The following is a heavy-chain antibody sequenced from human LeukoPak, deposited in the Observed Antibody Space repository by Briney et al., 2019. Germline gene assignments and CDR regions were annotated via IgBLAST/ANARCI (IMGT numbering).Heavy chain of an antibody. CDR1: GGSIGSSSYY. D-gene: IGHD3-22*01. V-gene: IGHV4-39*01. CDR3: ARVYDSSGVDY. J-gene: IGHJ4*02. Sequence: PSETLSLTCTVSGGSIGSSSYYWGWIRQPPGKGLEWIGSIYYSGSTYYNPSLKSRVTISVDTSKNQFSLKLSSVTAADTAVYYCARVYDSSGVDYWGQGTLVTVSS. CDR2: IYYSGST.